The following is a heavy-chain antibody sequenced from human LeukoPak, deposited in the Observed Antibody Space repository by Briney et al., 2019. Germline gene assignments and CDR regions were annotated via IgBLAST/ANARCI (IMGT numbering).Heavy chain of an antibody. CDR2: SNLNSGGT. CDR1: RYTVTPYF. J-gene: IGHJ4*02. CDR3: ARDRPTVTTLYYGC. Sequence: ASVTVSYKPSRYTVTPYFMHWVPRAPGHQGEGMGGSNLNSGGTVSAQTFQGRVTSTRDTSIPTAYMELSRPRSDDTAVYYCARDRPTVTTLYYGCWGPGTLVTVS. V-gene: IGHV1-2*02. D-gene: IGHD4-11*01.